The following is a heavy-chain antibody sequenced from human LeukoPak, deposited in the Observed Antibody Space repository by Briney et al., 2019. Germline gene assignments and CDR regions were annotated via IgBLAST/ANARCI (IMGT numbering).Heavy chain of an antibody. Sequence: GGSLRLSCAASGFTVSSNYMNWVRQAPGKGLEWVSVIYTGGSAYYADSVKGRFTISRDNSKNMLYLQMNSLRAEDTAVYYCARAHSSSDYFDCWGQGILVIVSS. V-gene: IGHV3-53*01. CDR3: ARAHSSSDYFDC. J-gene: IGHJ4*02. CDR2: IYTGGSA. CDR1: GFTVSSNY. D-gene: IGHD6-19*01.